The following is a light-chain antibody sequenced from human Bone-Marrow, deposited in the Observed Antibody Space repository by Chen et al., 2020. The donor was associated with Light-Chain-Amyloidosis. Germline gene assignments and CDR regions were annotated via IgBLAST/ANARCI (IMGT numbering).Light chain of an antibody. J-gene: IGLJ3*02. CDR3: QVWDSRSDQPV. CDR2: DDS. Sequence: SYVLTQPPSVAVAPGQTARHTGGGNNIGNKGVHWYHQKPRQAPELVVYDDSDRPSGIPERFSGSNSGNTATLTISGVEVGDEADYYCQVWDSRSDQPVFGGGTKLTVV. V-gene: IGLV3-21*02. CDR1: NIGNKG.